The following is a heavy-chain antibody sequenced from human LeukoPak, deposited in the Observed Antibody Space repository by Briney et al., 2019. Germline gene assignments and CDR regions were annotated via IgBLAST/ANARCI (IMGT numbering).Heavy chain of an antibody. D-gene: IGHD3-16*01. V-gene: IGHV4-31*03. CDR3: ARAGGFFSPFGY. J-gene: IGHJ4*02. Sequence: SETLSLTCTVSGSSISSGGYYWSWIRQHPGKGLEWIGYIYYSGSTYYNPSLKSRVTISVDTSKNQFSLKLSSVTAADTAVYYCARAGGFFSPFGYWGQGTLVTVS. CDR2: IYYSGST. CDR1: GSSISSGGYY.